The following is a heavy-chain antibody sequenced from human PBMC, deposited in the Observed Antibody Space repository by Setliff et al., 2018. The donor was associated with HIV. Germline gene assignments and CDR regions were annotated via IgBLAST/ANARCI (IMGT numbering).Heavy chain of an antibody. CDR1: GFTFSNYA. CDR2: ITQTGDNT. J-gene: IGHJ4*02. Sequence: GGSLRLSCVASGFTFSNYAMNWVRQAPGKGLEWVSGITQTGDNTFYADSVKGRFSISRDNSKNTLYLQMNSLRAEDTAVYYCAKVPGTAASGVYYFDYWGQGTLVTVSS. V-gene: IGHV3-23*01. CDR3: AKVPGTAASGVYYFDY. D-gene: IGHD6-13*01.